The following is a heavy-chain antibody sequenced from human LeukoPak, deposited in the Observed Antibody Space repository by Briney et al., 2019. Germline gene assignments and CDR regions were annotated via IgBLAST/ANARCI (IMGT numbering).Heavy chain of an antibody. D-gene: IGHD1-26*01. V-gene: IGHV1-2*02. Sequence: ASVKVSCKASGYTFTGYYMHWVRQAPGQGLEWMGWINPNSGGTNYAQKFQGRVTMTRDTSISTAYMELSRLRSDDTAVYYCARLVGASSLDDYWGQGTLVTVSS. CDR1: GYTFTGYY. CDR2: INPNSGGT. J-gene: IGHJ4*02. CDR3: ARLVGASSLDDY.